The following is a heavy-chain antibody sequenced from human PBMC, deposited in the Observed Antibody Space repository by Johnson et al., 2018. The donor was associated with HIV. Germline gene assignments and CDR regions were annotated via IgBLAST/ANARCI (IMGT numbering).Heavy chain of an antibody. V-gene: IGHV3-30*04. CDR1: GFTFSSYA. CDR3: ARVAPAHDAFDI. CDR2: ISYDGSNK. Sequence: QVQLVESGGGVVQPGGSLTLSCAASGFTFSSYAMHWVRQAPGKGLEWVAVISYDGSNKYYAESVKGRFTISRDNSKNTLYLQMNSLRAEDTAVYYCARVAPAHDAFDIWGQGTMVTVSS. J-gene: IGHJ3*02. D-gene: IGHD2-2*01.